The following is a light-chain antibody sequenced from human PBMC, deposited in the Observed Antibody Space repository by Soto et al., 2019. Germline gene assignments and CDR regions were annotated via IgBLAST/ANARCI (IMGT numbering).Light chain of an antibody. J-gene: IGKJ4*01. V-gene: IGKV1-33*01. CDR1: QDISNY. CDR3: QQNEKVGLT. CDR2: DGS. Sequence: DIQMTQSPSSLSASVGDRVTITCQASQDISNYLNWYQQKPGEAPKLLISDGSNLETGVPSRFRGSGSGTHFNFTIRSPEPEDFATYPCQQNEKVGLTFGGGTKVEIK.